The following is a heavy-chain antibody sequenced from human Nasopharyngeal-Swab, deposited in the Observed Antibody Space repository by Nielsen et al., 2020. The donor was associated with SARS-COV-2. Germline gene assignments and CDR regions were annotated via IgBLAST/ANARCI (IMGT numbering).Heavy chain of an antibody. CDR1: GFIFSDHN. J-gene: IGHJ4*02. CDR2: LTSPGII. D-gene: IGHD1-1*01. V-gene: IGHV3-69-1*01. CDR3: SRSETETTGDH. Sequence: GGSLRLSCVGSGFIFSDHNINWVRQAPGKGLEWVISLTSPGIIYSGDLAGGRFSISRDNAKNSVYLQMNSLRADDTATYFCSRSETETTGDHWGQGTLVTVSS.